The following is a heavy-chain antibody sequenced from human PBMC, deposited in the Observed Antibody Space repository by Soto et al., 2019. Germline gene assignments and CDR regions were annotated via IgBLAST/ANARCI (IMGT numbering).Heavy chain of an antibody. D-gene: IGHD3-16*01. V-gene: IGHV1-18*01. J-gene: IGHJ5*02. Sequence: QVLLVQSGAEVRKPGASVKVSCKASGYTFTNYGITWVRQAPGQGLEWMGWISASNGNTHYAQKFQGRVTMTTDTSTSTAYMELRSLRPDDTAVYFCAKTPVLLLFGGWFDPWGQGTLVTASS. CDR3: AKTPVLLLFGGWFDP. CDR1: GYTFTNYG. CDR2: ISASNGNT.